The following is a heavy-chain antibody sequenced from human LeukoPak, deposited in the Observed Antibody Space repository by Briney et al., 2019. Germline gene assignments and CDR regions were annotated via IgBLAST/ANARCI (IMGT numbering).Heavy chain of an antibody. CDR2: IYSGGST. CDR3: ARDRWYHDFWSGYPETDNYYYYYMDV. CDR1: GFIVSSKY. V-gene: IGHV3-53*01. J-gene: IGHJ6*03. D-gene: IGHD3-3*01. Sequence: GGSLRLSCAASGFIVSSKYMSWVRQAPGKGLEWVSVIYSGGSTYYADSVKGRFTISRDNSKNTLYLQMNSLRAEDTAVYYCARDRWYHDFWSGYPETDNYYYYYMDVWGKGTTVTVSS.